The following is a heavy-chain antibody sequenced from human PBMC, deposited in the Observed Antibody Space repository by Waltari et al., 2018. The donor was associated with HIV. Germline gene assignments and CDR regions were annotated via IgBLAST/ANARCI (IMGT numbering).Heavy chain of an antibody. D-gene: IGHD4-4*01. Sequence: GWLGLISFDGSDEYYADSVKGRFFLSRDNSKNTLYLQMNSLRVEDSAVYYCAKLRGIDDYGNYDYWGQGTLVSVSS. V-gene: IGHV3-30*18. CDR2: ISFDGSDE. J-gene: IGHJ4*02. CDR3: AKLRGIDDYGNYDY.